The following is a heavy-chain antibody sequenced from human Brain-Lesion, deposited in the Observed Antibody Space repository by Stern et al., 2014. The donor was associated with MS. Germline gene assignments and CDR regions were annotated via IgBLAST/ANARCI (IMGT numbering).Heavy chain of an antibody. Sequence: VQLEESGPGLVKPSETLSLTCTVAGGSVSSTSYAWAWIRQPPGKGLEWIGTIYYSGNTYYSPSLQSRLTLSLDTSKNQFSLQLRSVTAADTAVYYCAGEEDIRYCSGGSCTGNWFDPWGQGTLVTVSS. CDR3: AGEEDIRYCSGGSCTGNWFDP. CDR2: IYYSGNT. V-gene: IGHV4-39*01. CDR1: GGSVSSTSYA. J-gene: IGHJ5*02. D-gene: IGHD2-15*01.